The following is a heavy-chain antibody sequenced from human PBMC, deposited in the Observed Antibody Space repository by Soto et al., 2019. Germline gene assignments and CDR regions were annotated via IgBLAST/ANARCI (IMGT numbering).Heavy chain of an antibody. CDR1: GGTFSSYT. CDR3: ARDVPGMATWSPHAFDI. Sequence: GASVTVSCKASGGTFSSYTISWVRQAPGQGLEWMGRIIPIIGIANSAQKFQDRVTITADKSTSTAYMELSSLRSEDTAVYYCARDVPGMATWSPHAFDIWGQGTMVTVSS. V-gene: IGHV1-69*04. D-gene: IGHD5-12*01. J-gene: IGHJ3*02. CDR2: IIPIIGIA.